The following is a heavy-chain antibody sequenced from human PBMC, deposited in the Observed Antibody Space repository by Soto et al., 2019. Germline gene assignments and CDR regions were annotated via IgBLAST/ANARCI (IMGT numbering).Heavy chain of an antibody. CDR2: ISSSSSYT. CDR1: GFTFSDYY. J-gene: IGHJ4*02. D-gene: IGHD6-6*01. CDR3: ARVSSSSRLAYYFDY. Sequence: PGGSLRLSCAAPGFTFSDYYMSWIRQAPGKGMEWVSYISSSSSYTNYADSVKGRFTISRDNAKNSLYLQMNSLRAEDTAVYYCARVSSSSRLAYYFDYWGQGTLVTVSS. V-gene: IGHV3-11*06.